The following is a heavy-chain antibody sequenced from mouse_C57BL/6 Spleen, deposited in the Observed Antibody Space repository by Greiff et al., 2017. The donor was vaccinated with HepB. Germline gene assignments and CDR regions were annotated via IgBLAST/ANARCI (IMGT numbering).Heavy chain of an antibody. D-gene: IGHD2-3*01. CDR2: ISYDGSN. CDR3: ARSYDGYYAWFAY. CDR1: GYSITSGYY. Sequence: EVKLVESGPGLVKPSQSLSLTCSVTGYSITSGYYWNWIRQFPGNKLEWMGYISYDGSNNYNPSLKNRISITRDTSKNQFFLKLNSVTTEDTATYYCARSYDGYYAWFAYWGQGTLVTVSA. J-gene: IGHJ3*01. V-gene: IGHV3-6*01.